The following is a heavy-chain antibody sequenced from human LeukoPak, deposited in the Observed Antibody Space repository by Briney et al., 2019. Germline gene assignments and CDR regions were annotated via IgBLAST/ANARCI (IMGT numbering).Heavy chain of an antibody. V-gene: IGHV3-74*01. CDR1: GSTFSSYW. CDR2: INSDGSST. J-gene: IGHJ4*02. Sequence: GGSLRLSCAASGSTFSSYWMHWVRHAPGKGLVWVSRINSDGSSTIYADSVKGRFTISRDNAKNTLYLQMNSLRAEDTAVYYWARSQYYFDYWGQGTLVTVSS. CDR3: ARSQYYFDY.